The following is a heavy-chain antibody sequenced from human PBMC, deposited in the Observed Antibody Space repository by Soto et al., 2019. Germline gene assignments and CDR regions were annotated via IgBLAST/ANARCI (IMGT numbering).Heavy chain of an antibody. CDR3: ARAYGQQKYYYYYYGMDV. J-gene: IGHJ6*02. CDR1: GDSVSSNSAA. CDR2: TYYRSKWYN. D-gene: IGHD6-13*01. V-gene: IGHV6-1*01. Sequence: PSQTLSLTSAISGDSVSSNSAAWNWIRQSPSRGLEWLGRTYYRSKWYNDYAVSVKSRITINPDTSKNQFSLQLNSVTPEDTAVYYCARAYGQQKYYYYYYGMDVWGQGTTVTVSS.